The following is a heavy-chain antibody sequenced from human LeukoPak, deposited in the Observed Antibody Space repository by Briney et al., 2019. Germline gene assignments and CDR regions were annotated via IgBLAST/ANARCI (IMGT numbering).Heavy chain of an antibody. J-gene: IGHJ4*02. CDR1: GGTFSSYA. CDR3: ARSSGSYSMAFDY. CDR2: IIPIFGTA. V-gene: IGHV1-69*05. D-gene: IGHD1-26*01. Sequence: SVKVSCKASGGTFSSYAISWVRQAPGQGLEWMGGIIPIFGTANYAQKFQGRVTITTDESTSTAYMELSSLRSEDTAVYYCARSSGSYSMAFDYWGQGTLVTVSS.